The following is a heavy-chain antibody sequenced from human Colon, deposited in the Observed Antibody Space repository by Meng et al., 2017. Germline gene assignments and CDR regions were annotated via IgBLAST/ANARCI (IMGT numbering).Heavy chain of an antibody. CDR2: TYQNGRP. J-gene: IGHJ5*02. CDR3: AREVVVAGTRNWLDP. V-gene: IGHV4-4*03. D-gene: IGHD6-19*01. CDR1: GGSITSSAW. Sequence: QGRMWGPGPGLVKPQGTLSLTVTVSGGSITSSAWWSWVRQTPGKGLEWIGETYQNGRPNYNPSLKSRVTISVDKSKNQFSLNMTSVTAADTAVYYCAREVVVAGTRNWLDPWGQGILVTVSS.